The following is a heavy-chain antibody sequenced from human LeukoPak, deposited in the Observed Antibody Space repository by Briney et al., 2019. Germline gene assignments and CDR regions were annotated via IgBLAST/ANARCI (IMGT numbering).Heavy chain of an antibody. CDR2: IYSGGST. V-gene: IGHV3-53*01. D-gene: IGHD3-22*01. Sequence: GGSLRLSCAASGFTVSNNYMSWVRQAPGKGPEWVSVIYSGGSTYYADSVKGRFTISRDNSKNTLYLQMNSLRAEDTAVYYCARTSGYFSYFDYWGQGTLVTVSS. CDR1: GFTVSNNY. J-gene: IGHJ4*02. CDR3: ARTSGYFSYFDY.